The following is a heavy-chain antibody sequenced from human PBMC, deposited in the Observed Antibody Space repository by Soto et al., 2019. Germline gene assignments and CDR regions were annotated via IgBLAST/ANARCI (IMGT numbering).Heavy chain of an antibody. CDR2: VSPTGDTV. D-gene: IGHD2-8*01. CDR1: GFRFEQYV. CDR3: LKDAPNGAIDD. Sequence: VQVVASGGGLVQPGRSLRLSCAVSGFRFEQYVMHWVRQAPGKGLECVSTVSPTGDTVAYADSVEGRFTVSRDNAKHSLSMQMNSLTGEDTALYYCLKDAPNGAIDDWGQGTLVTVSS. J-gene: IGHJ4*02. V-gene: IGHV3-9*01.